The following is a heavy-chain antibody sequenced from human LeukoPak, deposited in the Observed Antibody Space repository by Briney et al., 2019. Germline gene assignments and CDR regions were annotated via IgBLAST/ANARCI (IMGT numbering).Heavy chain of an antibody. V-gene: IGHV4-59*12. CDR1: GGSISSYY. CDR3: ARGACSSTSCYTTNGVAAAGNVNY. J-gene: IGHJ4*02. CDR2: IYYSGST. Sequence: PSETLSLTCTVSGGSISSYYWSWIRQPPGKGLEWIGYIYYSGSTNYNPSLKSRVTISVDTSKNQFSLKLSSVTAADTAVYYCARGACSSTSCYTTNGVAAAGNVNYWGQGTLVTVSS. D-gene: IGHD2-2*02.